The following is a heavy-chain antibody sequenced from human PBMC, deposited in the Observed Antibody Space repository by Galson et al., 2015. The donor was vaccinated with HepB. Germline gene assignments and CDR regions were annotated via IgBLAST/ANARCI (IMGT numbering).Heavy chain of an antibody. V-gene: IGHV5-51*01. CDR2: IYPGDSDT. Sequence: QSGAEVKKPGESLKISCKGSGYSFTSYWIGWVRQMPGKGLEWMGIIYPGDSDTRYSPSFQGQVTISADKSISTAYLQWSSLKASDTAMYYCARLRGCWAEGSCYSEVSADWFDPWGQGTLVTVSS. CDR3: ARLRGCWAEGSCYSEVSADWFDP. D-gene: IGHD2-15*01. CDR1: GYSFTSYW. J-gene: IGHJ5*02.